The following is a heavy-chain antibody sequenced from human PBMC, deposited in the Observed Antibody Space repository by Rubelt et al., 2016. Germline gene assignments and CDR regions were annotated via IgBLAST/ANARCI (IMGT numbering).Heavy chain of an antibody. D-gene: IGHD6-19*01. Sequence: SSSSYYLTWIRQPPGKGLEYIGYIYYGGSTNYNPSLKSRVTISVDTSKNQFSLKLSSVTAADTAVYYCARVGGGWFLDPWGQGTLVTVSS. CDR1: SSSSYY. CDR3: ARVGGGWFLDP. J-gene: IGHJ5*02. CDR2: IYYGGST. V-gene: IGHV4-61*01.